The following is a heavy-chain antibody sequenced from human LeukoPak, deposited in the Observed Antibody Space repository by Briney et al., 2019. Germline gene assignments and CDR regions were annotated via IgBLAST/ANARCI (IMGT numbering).Heavy chain of an antibody. J-gene: IGHJ4*02. CDR3: ARGPPNWGYDY. CDR2: MSPNSGDT. V-gene: IGHV1-8*01. CDR1: GYTFTSYD. Sequence: ASVKVSCKASGYTFTSYDFNWVRQATGQRPEWMGWMSPNSGDTGYAQKFQDRVTMTRNTSISTAYMELSSLRSDDTAVYYCARGPPNWGYDYWGPGTMVTVSS. D-gene: IGHD7-27*01.